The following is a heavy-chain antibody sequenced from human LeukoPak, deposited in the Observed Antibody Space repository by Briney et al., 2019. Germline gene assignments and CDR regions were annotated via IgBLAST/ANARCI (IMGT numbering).Heavy chain of an antibody. Sequence: SETLSLTCAVSGGSISSSNWWSWVRQPPGKGLEWIGEIYHSGSTNYNPSLKSRVTISVDKSKNQFSLKLSSVTATDTAVYYCARVDRYYDILTGDYHYYGMDVWGQGTTVTVSS. D-gene: IGHD3-9*01. CDR3: ARVDRYYDILTGDYHYYGMDV. V-gene: IGHV4-4*02. CDR1: GGSISSSNW. J-gene: IGHJ6*02. CDR2: IYHSGST.